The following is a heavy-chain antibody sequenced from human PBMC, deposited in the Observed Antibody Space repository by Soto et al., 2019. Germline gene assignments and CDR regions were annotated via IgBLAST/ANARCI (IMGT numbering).Heavy chain of an antibody. Sequence: PGGSLRLSCAASGFTFSSYAMSWVRQAPGKGLEWVSAISGSGGSTYYADSVKGRFTISRDNSKNTLYLQMNSLRAEDTAVYYCAKIRGYDYVWGSYRHFDYWGQGTLVTVSS. J-gene: IGHJ4*02. CDR3: AKIRGYDYVWGSYRHFDY. CDR1: GFTFSSYA. CDR2: ISGSGGST. D-gene: IGHD3-16*02. V-gene: IGHV3-23*01.